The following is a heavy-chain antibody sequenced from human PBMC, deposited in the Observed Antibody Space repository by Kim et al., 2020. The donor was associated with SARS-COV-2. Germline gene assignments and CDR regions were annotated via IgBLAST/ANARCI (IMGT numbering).Heavy chain of an antibody. CDR2: ISYDGSNK. V-gene: IGHV3-30*18. CDR3: AKDTSAAYSSSWYDHTPFYYCMDV. CDR1: GFTFSSYG. D-gene: IGHD6-13*01. Sequence: GGSLRLSCAASGFTFSSYGMHWVRQAPGKGLEWVAVISYDGSNKYYADSVKGRFTISRDNSKNTLYLQMNSLRAEDTAVYYCAKDTSAAYSSSWYDHTPFYYCMDVWGQGTTVTVSS. J-gene: IGHJ6*02.